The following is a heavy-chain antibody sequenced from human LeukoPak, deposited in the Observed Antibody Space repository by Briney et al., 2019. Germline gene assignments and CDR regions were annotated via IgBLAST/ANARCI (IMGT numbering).Heavy chain of an antibody. CDR2: INSDGTST. V-gene: IGHV3-74*01. D-gene: IGHD6-19*01. CDR3: AREFRQCLVDDACDI. Sequence: GGSLRLSCAASGFTFSSYWMHWVRQAPGKGLVWVSRINSDGTSTSYADSVKGRFPISRDNAKNTLYLQMNSLRAEDTAVYYCAREFRQCLVDDACDIWGQGTMITVSS. J-gene: IGHJ3*02. CDR1: GFTFSSYW.